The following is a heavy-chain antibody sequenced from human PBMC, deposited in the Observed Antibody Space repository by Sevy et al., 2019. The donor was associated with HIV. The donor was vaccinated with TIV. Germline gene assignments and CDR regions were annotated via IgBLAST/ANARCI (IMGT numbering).Heavy chain of an antibody. V-gene: IGHV3-64*02. D-gene: IGHD6-19*01. CDR1: GFTFSSYA. CDR3: ARSSGWWEVDDAFDM. Sequence: GGSLRLSCAASGFTFSSYAMHWVRQAPGRGLECVSGISSNGGGTYFADSVRGRFTISRDNSKNTLYLQMGSLRPGDMAVYYCARSSGWWEVDDAFDMWGQGTMVTVSS. J-gene: IGHJ3*02. CDR2: ISSNGGGT.